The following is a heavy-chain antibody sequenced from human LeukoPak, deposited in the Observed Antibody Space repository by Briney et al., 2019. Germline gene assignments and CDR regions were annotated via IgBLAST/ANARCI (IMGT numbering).Heavy chain of an antibody. Sequence: PGGSLRLSCAVSGFTVSTNFMSWVRQAPGRGLEWVSIIYADGGTSYADSVRGRFTISRDNSKNTLYLQMNSLRAEDTAVYYCAKDRGAGLLGYMDVWGKGTTVTVSS. D-gene: IGHD3-10*01. V-gene: IGHV3-53*01. CDR3: AKDRGAGLLGYMDV. CDR1: GFTVSTNF. CDR2: IYADGGT. J-gene: IGHJ6*03.